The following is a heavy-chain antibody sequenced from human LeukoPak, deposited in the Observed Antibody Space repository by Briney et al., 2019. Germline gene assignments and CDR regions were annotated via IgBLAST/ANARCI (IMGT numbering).Heavy chain of an antibody. V-gene: IGHV3-66*01. Sequence: AGGSLRLSCAASGFTVSSNYMSWVRQAPGKGLEWVSVIYSGGSTYYADSVKGRFTISRDNSKNTLYLQMNSLRAEDTAVYYCARTYYYDSSGYPSGGLDWFDPWGQGTLVTVSS. J-gene: IGHJ5*02. CDR2: IYSGGST. CDR3: ARTYYYDSSGYPSGGLDWFDP. CDR1: GFTVSSNY. D-gene: IGHD3-22*01.